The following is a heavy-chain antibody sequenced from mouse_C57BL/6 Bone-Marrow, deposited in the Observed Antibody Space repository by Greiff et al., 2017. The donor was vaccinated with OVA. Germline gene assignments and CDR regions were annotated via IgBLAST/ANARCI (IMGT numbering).Heavy chain of an antibody. CDR1: GYTFTDYY. CDR2: FNPNNGGT. CDR3: ARLFRGY. D-gene: IGHD1-1*01. V-gene: IGHV1-26*01. J-gene: IGHJ2*01. Sequence: EVQLQQSGPELVNLGASVKISCKALGYTFTDYYLNWVKQSHGKTFEWIGDFNPNNGGTSYNQKFKGKPTLTVDKSSSTAYMELRSLTSEDSAVYYCARLFRGYWGQGTTLTVSS.